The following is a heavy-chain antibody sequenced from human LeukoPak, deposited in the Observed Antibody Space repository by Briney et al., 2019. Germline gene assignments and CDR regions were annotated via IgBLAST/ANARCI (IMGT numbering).Heavy chain of an antibody. J-gene: IGHJ4*02. V-gene: IGHV3-13*04. CDR3: ARGWGQGLKATFSY. D-gene: IGHD1-26*01. CDR2: IDTAGAT. Sequence: GGSLRLSCAASGFTFSYNDMHWVRQPTGKGLEWVSGIDTAGATYYPGSVKGRFTISRENAKDSLYLQMNNLRAGDTAVYYCARGWGQGLKATFSYWGQGTLVTVSS. CDR1: GFTFSYND.